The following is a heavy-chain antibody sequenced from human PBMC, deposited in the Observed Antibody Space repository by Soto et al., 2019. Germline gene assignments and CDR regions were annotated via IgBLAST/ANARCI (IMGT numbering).Heavy chain of an antibody. J-gene: IGHJ3*02. Sequence: QLQLQESGPGLVKPSETLSLTCTVSGGSISSSSYYWGWIRQPPGKGLEWIGSIYYSGSTYYNPSLKSRVTISVDTSKNQFSLKLSSVTAADTAVYYCARRLRYFDWLSDDAFDIWGQGTMVTVSS. CDR3: ARRLRYFDWLSDDAFDI. CDR2: IYYSGST. V-gene: IGHV4-39*01. D-gene: IGHD3-9*01. CDR1: GGSISSSSYY.